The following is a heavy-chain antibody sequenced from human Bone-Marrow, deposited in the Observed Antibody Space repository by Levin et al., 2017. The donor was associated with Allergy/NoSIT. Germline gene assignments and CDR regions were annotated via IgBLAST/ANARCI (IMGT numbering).Heavy chain of an antibody. CDR1: GFAFSTYA. J-gene: IGHJ4*02. Sequence: GESLKISCAASGFAFSTYAMHWVRQAPGKGLEYVSALSAAGDTTYYANSVKGRFTISRDNSKNTLYLQMGGLRAEDMAVYYCARGYCTTTYCSAFDYWGQGALVTVSS. CDR3: ARGYCTTTYCSAFDY. V-gene: IGHV3-64*01. D-gene: IGHD2-8*01. CDR2: LSAAGDTT.